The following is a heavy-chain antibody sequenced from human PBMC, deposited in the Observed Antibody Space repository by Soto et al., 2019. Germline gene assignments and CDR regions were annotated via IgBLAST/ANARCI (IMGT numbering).Heavy chain of an antibody. D-gene: IGHD3-16*02. Sequence: SVKVSCKASGYTFTSYGISWVRQAPGQGLEWMGWISAYNGNTNYAQKLQGRVTMTTDTSTSTANMELRSLRSDDTAVYYCARVGGFIVDWRFGYWGQGTLVTVSS. CDR1: GYTFTSYG. CDR3: ARVGGFIVDWRFGY. CDR2: ISAYNGNT. J-gene: IGHJ4*02. V-gene: IGHV1-18*04.